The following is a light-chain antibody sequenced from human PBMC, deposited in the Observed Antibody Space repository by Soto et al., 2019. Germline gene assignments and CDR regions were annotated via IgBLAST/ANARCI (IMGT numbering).Light chain of an antibody. CDR3: MQALQTFT. CDR2: LGS. V-gene: IGKV2-28*01. J-gene: IGKJ5*01. CDR1: QSLLHSNGYNY. Sequence: DIVMTQSPLSLPVTPGEPASISCRSSQSLLHSNGYNYLVWYLQKPGQSPQLLIYLGSNRASGVPDRFGGSGSSTDFTLKISRVEADDVGVYYCMQALQTFTFGQGTRLEIK.